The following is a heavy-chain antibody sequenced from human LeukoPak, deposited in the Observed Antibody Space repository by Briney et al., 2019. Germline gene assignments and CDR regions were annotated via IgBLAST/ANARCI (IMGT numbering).Heavy chain of an antibody. CDR2: IYYSGST. J-gene: IGHJ4*02. Sequence: SETLSLTCSVSGGSICSYYWSWIRHPPGKGLEWIGYIYYSGSTNYNPSLKSRVTIPVDTSKNQFSLKLSSVTAADTAVYYCARGNAARPLYYFDYWGQGTLVTVSS. CDR3: ARGNAARPLYYFDY. V-gene: IGHV4-59*01. CDR1: GGSICSYY. D-gene: IGHD6-6*01.